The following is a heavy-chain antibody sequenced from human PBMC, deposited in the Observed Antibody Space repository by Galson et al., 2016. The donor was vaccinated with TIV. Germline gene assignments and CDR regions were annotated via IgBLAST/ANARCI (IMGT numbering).Heavy chain of an antibody. V-gene: IGHV6-1*01. Sequence: CAISGDSVSSNSACNWIRQSPSRGLEWLGRTYYRSKWYNDYALSVKSRITINPDTSKNQFSLQLNSMTPEETAVYYCARDRTLPGYYYNGMDVWGQGTTVTVSS. CDR1: GDSVSSNSA. J-gene: IGHJ6*02. D-gene: IGHD1/OR15-1a*01. CDR2: TYYRSKWYN. CDR3: ARDRTLPGYYYNGMDV.